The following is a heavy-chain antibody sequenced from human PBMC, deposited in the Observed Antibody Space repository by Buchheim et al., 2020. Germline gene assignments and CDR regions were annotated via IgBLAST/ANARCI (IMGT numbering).Heavy chain of an antibody. J-gene: IGHJ4*02. CDR2: IRSKANSYAT. D-gene: IGHD3-9*01. CDR3: TSPDSMVYDILTGYYKVGNY. V-gene: IGHV3-73*02. CDR1: GFTFSGSA. Sequence: EVQLVESGGGLVQPGGSLKLSCAASGFTFSGSAMHWVRQASGKGLEWVGRIRSKANSYATAYAASVKGRFTISRDASKNTAYLQMNSLKTEDTAVYYCTSPDSMVYDILTGYYKVGNYWGQGTL.